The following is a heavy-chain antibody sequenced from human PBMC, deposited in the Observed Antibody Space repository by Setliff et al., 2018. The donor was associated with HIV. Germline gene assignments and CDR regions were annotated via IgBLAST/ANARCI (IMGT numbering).Heavy chain of an antibody. CDR2: ISTYNGNT. V-gene: IGHV1-18*01. D-gene: IGHD2-2*01. J-gene: IGHJ5*02. Sequence: ASVKVSCKASGYTFTGYGISWVRQAPGQGLEWMGWISTYNGNTHYAQKLQGRVTMTTDTTTSTAYMELRSLRSDDTAIYYCARWSCGRATCYDSPYNWFEPWGQGTLVTVSS. CDR3: ARWSCGRATCYDSPYNWFEP. CDR1: GYTFTGYG.